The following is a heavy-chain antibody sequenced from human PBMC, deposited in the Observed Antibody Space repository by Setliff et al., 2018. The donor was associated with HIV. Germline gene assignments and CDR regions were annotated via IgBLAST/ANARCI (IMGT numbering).Heavy chain of an antibody. Sequence: GGSLRLSCAASGFTFNTYAMSWVRQAPGKGLEWVSTIYSDGSTYHADSVKGRFTLSRDTSKNTLSLQMNTLRPEDTAVYFCARVRLYNSALDYWGQGTLVTVSS. J-gene: IGHJ4*02. CDR2: IYSDGST. V-gene: IGHV3-66*02. CDR1: GFTFNTYA. CDR3: ARVRLYNSALDY. D-gene: IGHD3-22*01.